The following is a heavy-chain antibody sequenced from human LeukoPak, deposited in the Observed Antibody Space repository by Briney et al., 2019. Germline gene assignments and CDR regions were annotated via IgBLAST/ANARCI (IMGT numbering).Heavy chain of an antibody. V-gene: IGHV4-4*07. CDR2: IYTSGST. Sequence: SETLSLTCTVSGGSISSYYWSWIRQPAGKGLEWIGRIYTSGSTNYNPSLKSRVTMSVDTSKNQFSLKLSSVTAADTAVYYCARDQYYYGSGSYGLDYWGQGTLVTVSS. CDR3: ARDQYYYGSGSYGLDY. D-gene: IGHD3-10*01. CDR1: GGSISSYY. J-gene: IGHJ4*02.